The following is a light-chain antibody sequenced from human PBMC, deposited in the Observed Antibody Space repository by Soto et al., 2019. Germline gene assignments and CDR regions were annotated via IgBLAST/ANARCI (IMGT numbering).Light chain of an antibody. Sequence: DIQMTQSPSTLSASVGDRVTITCRASQSVGSWLAWYQQKPGKAPKLLIYKASRLESGVPSRFSGSESGTEFTLTISNLQPDDFATYYCQQYHKFWTFVQGTKVEIK. V-gene: IGKV1-5*03. CDR1: QSVGSW. CDR3: QQYHKFWT. J-gene: IGKJ1*01. CDR2: KAS.